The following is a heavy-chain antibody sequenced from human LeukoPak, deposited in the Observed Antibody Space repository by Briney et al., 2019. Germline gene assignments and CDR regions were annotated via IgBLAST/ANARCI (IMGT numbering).Heavy chain of an antibody. V-gene: IGHV3-48*03. D-gene: IGHD1-1*01. CDR1: GFPFSVYE. CDR3: ATTLLRASTYMDV. CDR2: IASSGTIK. Sequence: HPGGSLRLSCVVSGFPFSVYEMNWVRQAPGKGLEWVSNIASSGTIKYYADSVKGRFSISRDNAKSSLYLQMNSLRAEDTAVYYCATTLLRASTYMDVWGKGTTVTVSS. J-gene: IGHJ6*03.